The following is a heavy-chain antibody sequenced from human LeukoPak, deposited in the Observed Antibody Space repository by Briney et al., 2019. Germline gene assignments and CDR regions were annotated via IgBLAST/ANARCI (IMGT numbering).Heavy chain of an antibody. D-gene: IGHD2-21*02. CDR1: EYTSTKYE. CDR2: IHVGGDTT. V-gene: IGHV1-46*01. J-gene: IGHJ4*02. Sequence: ASVKVSCKAFEYTSTKYEMHWVRQAPGQGLEWMGIIHVGGDTTGNAQKFQGRVTMTKDTSSSTFYMELNSLTFEDTAVYYCARGGCSGDCYSAPFDYWGQGALVTVSS. CDR3: ARGGCSGDCYSAPFDY.